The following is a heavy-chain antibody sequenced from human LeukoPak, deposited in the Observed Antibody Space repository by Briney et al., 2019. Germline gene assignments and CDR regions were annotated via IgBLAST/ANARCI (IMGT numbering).Heavy chain of an antibody. V-gene: IGHV4-38-2*01. D-gene: IGHD1-26*01. Sequence: SETLSLTCAVSGYSISSGYYWGWIRQPPGKGLEWIGTISYSGSTNYNPSLKSRVTISVDTSKNQFSLKVTSVTAADTAVYYCAGRVTYGSYYSYFDYWGQGTLVTVSS. CDR3: AGRVTYGSYYSYFDY. CDR1: GYSISSGYY. J-gene: IGHJ4*02. CDR2: ISYSGST.